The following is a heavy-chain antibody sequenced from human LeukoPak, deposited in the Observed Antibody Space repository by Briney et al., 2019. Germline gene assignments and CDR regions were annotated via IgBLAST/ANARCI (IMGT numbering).Heavy chain of an antibody. D-gene: IGHD2-15*01. CDR1: GYSFSSDW. V-gene: IGHV5-51*01. CDR3: TRGCSGGSCSRDAMDV. Sequence: GESLKISCKASGYSFSSDWIAWVRQMPGKGLEWMGIIFPIDSETTYSPSFQGQVTISADKSISTAYLQWSSLKASDTAMYYCTRGCSGGSCSRDAMDVWGQGTMVAVSS. CDR2: IFPIDSET. J-gene: IGHJ6*02.